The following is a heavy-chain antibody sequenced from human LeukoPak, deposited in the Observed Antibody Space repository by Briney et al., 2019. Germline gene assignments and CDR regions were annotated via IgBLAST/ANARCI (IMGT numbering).Heavy chain of an antibody. CDR2: INPNSGGT. CDR3: AADYYDSSGSNDAFDI. Sequence: ASVKVSCKASGYTFTGYYMHWVRQAPGQGLEWMGRINPNSGGTNYAQKFQGRVTMTRDTSISTAYMELSRLRSDDTAVYYCAADYYDSSGSNDAFDIWGQGTMVTVSS. CDR1: GYTFTGYY. D-gene: IGHD3-22*01. J-gene: IGHJ3*02. V-gene: IGHV1-2*06.